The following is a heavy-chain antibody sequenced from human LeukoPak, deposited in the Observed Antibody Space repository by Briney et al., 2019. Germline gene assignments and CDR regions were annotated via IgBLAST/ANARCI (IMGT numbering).Heavy chain of an antibody. Sequence: GGSLRLSCAASGFTFSSYSMNWVRQAPGKGLEWVSSISSSSSYIYYADSVKGRFTISRDNAKNSLYLQMNSLRAEDTAVYYCAKEEDYDSSGYPDYWGQGTLVTVSS. CDR1: GFTFSSYS. D-gene: IGHD3-22*01. J-gene: IGHJ4*02. CDR2: ISSSSSYI. V-gene: IGHV3-21*04. CDR3: AKEEDYDSSGYPDY.